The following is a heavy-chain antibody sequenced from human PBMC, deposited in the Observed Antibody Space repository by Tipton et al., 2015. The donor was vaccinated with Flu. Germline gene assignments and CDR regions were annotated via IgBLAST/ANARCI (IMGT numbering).Heavy chain of an antibody. CDR1: GGSISSSRYY. D-gene: IGHD5-18*01. J-gene: IGHJ4*02. CDR3: AYTASYGHFPSDYFDY. CDR2: IYHSGTA. V-gene: IGHV4-39*07. Sequence: TLSLTCTVSGGSISSSRYYWGWIRQPPGKGLEWIGSIYHSGTAYYNPSLKSRVTISVDTSKNQISLKLSSVTAEDTAVYYCAYTASYGHFPSDYFDYWGQGTLVTVSS.